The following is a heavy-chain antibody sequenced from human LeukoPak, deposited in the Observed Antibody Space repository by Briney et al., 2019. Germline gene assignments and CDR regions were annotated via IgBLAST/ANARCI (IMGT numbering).Heavy chain of an antibody. J-gene: IGHJ5*02. Sequence: PGGSLRLSCEASGFTFIDHYMDWVRQAPGKGLEWVANIKQDGSEKYYVDSVKGRFTISRDNAKNSLYLQMNSLRAEDTAVYYCARDRDLEFDPWGQGTLVTVSS. CDR1: GFTFIDHY. CDR3: ARDRDLEFDP. D-gene: IGHD3-3*01. CDR2: IKQDGSEK. V-gene: IGHV3-7*01.